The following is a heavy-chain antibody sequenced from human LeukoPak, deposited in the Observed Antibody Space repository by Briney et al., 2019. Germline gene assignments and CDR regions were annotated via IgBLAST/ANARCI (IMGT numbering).Heavy chain of an antibody. Sequence: PGRSLRLSCAASGFTFSSYAMHWVRQAPGKGLERVAVISYDGSNKYYADSVKGRFTISRDNSKNTLYLQMNSLRAEDTAVYYCARDSGGSCGYWGQGTLVTVSS. J-gene: IGHJ4*02. CDR2: ISYDGSNK. V-gene: IGHV3-30-3*01. CDR1: GFTFSSYA. D-gene: IGHD2-15*01. CDR3: ARDSGGSCGY.